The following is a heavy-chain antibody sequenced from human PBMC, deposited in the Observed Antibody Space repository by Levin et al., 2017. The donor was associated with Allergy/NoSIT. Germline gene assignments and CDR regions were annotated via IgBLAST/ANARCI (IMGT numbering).Heavy chain of an antibody. CDR1: GFTFSNAW. Sequence: GESLKISCAASGFTFSNAWMSWVRQAPGKGLEWVGRIKSKTDGGTTDYAAPVKGRFTISRDDSKNTLYLQMNSLKTEDTAVYYCTTEDSLLGDYYGMDVWGQGTTVTVSS. J-gene: IGHJ6*02. CDR3: TTEDSLLGDYYGMDV. V-gene: IGHV3-15*01. CDR2: IKSKTDGGTT. D-gene: IGHD2/OR15-2a*01.